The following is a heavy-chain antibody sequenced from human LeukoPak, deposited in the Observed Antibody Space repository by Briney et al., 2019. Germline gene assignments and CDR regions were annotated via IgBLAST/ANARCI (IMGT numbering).Heavy chain of an antibody. CDR3: AKFWGAAGTLNYGMDV. J-gene: IGHJ6*02. CDR2: ISYDGSNN. V-gene: IGHV3-30*18. CDR1: GFTFSSFG. Sequence: PGRSLRLSCAASGFTFSSFGMHWVRQAPGKGLEWVALISYDGSNNYYADSVKGRFTISRDNSENTLYLQMNGLRAEDTAVYYCAKFWGAAGTLNYGMDVWGQGTMVTVSS. D-gene: IGHD6-13*01.